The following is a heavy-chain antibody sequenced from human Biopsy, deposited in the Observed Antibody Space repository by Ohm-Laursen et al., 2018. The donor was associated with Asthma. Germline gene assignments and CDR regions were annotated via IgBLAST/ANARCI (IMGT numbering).Heavy chain of an antibody. D-gene: IGHD2-2*01. J-gene: IGHJ4*02. CDR2: SNSVFGTT. CDR3: ARKAGSCISRTCYSLDF. CDR1: GGTFNTYV. Sequence: SVTVSCQSLGGTFNTYVIGWVRQDPGQGLGWMGGSNSVFGTTTYPQKFQDRVTITADDSTSTVYMELSSLRSEDTAVYYCARKAGSCISRTCYSLDFWGQGTLVIVSS. V-gene: IGHV1-69*13.